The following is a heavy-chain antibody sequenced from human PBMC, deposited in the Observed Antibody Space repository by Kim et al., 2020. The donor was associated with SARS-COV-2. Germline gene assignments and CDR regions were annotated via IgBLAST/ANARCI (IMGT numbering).Heavy chain of an antibody. J-gene: IGHJ4*02. D-gene: IGHD5-12*01. CDR2: YI. V-gene: IGHV3-21*01. Sequence: YIDYADSVKGRFTISRDNAKNSLYLQMNSLRAEDTAVYYCARDRLSALDYWGQGTLVTVSS. CDR3: ARDRLSALDY.